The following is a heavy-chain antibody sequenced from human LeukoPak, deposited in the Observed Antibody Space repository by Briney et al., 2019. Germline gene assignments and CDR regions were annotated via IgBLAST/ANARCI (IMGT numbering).Heavy chain of an antibody. CDR1: GFTFSSYS. D-gene: IGHD6-13*01. V-gene: IGHV3-21*01. Sequence: GGSLRLSCAASGFTFSSYSMSWVRQAPGKGLEWVSSISSSSSYIYYADSVKGRFTISRDSAKNSLYLQMNSLRAEDTAVYYCARDRLAAAGNFDYWGQGTLVTVSS. CDR2: ISSSSSYI. CDR3: ARDRLAAAGNFDY. J-gene: IGHJ4*02.